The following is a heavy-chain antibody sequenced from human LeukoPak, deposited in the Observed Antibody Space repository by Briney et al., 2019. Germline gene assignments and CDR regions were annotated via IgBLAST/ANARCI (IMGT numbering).Heavy chain of an antibody. CDR1: GGSISSYY. Sequence: PSETLSLTCTVSGGSISSYYWSWIRQPAGKGLEWIGRIYTSGSTNYNPSLKSRVTMSVDTSKNQFSLKLSSVIAADTAVYYCARGYSSSWYRNWFDPWSQGTLVTVSS. J-gene: IGHJ5*02. CDR3: ARGYSSSWYRNWFDP. CDR2: IYTSGST. D-gene: IGHD6-13*01. V-gene: IGHV4-4*07.